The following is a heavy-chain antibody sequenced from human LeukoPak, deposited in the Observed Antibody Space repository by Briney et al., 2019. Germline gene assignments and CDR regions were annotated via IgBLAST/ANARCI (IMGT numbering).Heavy chain of an antibody. D-gene: IGHD6-19*01. V-gene: IGHV1-69*06. CDR2: IIPIFGTA. Sequence: SVKVSCKASGGTFSSYAISWVRQAPGQGLEWMGGIIPIFGTANYAQKFQGRVTTTADKSTSTAYMELSSLRSEDTAVYYCARVSSGRHYGGYFDYWGQGTLVTVSS. CDR1: GGTFSSYA. CDR3: ARVSSGRHYGGYFDY. J-gene: IGHJ4*02.